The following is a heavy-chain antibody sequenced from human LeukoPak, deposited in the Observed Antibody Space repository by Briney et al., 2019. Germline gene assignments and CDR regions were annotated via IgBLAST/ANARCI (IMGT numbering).Heavy chain of an antibody. D-gene: IGHD3-3*01. CDR1: GGTFSSYA. Sequence: GASVKVSCKASGGTFSSYAISWVRQAPGQGLEWMGGIIPIFGTANYAQKFQGRVTITADESTSTAYMELSSLRSEDTAVYYCARRSYYDFWSGHYREVEMSWFDPWGQGTLVTVSS. CDR3: ARRSYYDFWSGHYREVEMSWFDP. CDR2: IIPIFGTA. J-gene: IGHJ5*02. V-gene: IGHV1-69*01.